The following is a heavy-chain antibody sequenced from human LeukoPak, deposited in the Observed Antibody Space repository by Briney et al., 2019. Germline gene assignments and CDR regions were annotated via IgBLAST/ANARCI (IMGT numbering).Heavy chain of an antibody. CDR2: IYYSGST. CDR1: GGSISSYY. J-gene: IGHJ4*02. CDR3: ARAGPGDSTYGDY. V-gene: IGHV4-59*12. D-gene: IGHD2/OR15-2a*01. Sequence: SETLSLTCTVSGGSISSYYWSWIRQPPGKGLEWIGYIYYSGSTNYNPSLKSRVTISVDKSKNQFSLKLSSVTAADTAVYYCARAGPGDSTYGDYWGQGTLVTVSS.